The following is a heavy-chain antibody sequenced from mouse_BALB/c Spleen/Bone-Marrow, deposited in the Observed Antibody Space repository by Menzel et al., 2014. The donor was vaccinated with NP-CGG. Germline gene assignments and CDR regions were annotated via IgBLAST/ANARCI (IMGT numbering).Heavy chain of an antibody. J-gene: IGHJ4*01. Sequence: LQESGAELVRPGASVKISCKGSGYTFTDYAMHWVKQSHAKSLEWIGAISTYYGDASYNQKFKGKATMTVDKSSSTAYMELARLTSEDSAIYYCARGFYYGNSSYAMDYWGQGTSVTVSS. CDR3: ARGFYYGNSSYAMDY. D-gene: IGHD2-1*01. V-gene: IGHV1S137*01. CDR1: GYTFTDYA. CDR2: ISTYYGDA.